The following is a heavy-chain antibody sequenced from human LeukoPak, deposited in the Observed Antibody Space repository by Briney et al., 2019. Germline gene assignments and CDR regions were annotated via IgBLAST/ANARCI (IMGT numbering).Heavy chain of an antibody. CDR3: AKDRNVDTAMVPRWDYYMDV. V-gene: IGHV3-23*01. CDR2: ISGSGGST. D-gene: IGHD5-18*01. CDR1: GFTFSGYG. Sequence: HPGGSLRLSCAASGFTFSGYGMSWVRQAPGKGLEWVSGISGSGGSTYYADSVKGRFTISRDNSKKTLYLQMNSLRAEDTAVYYCAKDRNVDTAMVPRWDYYMDVWGKGTTVTVSS. J-gene: IGHJ6*03.